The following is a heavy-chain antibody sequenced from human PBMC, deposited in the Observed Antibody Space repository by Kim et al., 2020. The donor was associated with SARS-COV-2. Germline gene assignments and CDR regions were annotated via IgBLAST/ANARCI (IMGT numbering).Heavy chain of an antibody. Sequence: ASVKVSCKASGYTFTSYYMHWVRQAPGQGLEWMGIINPSGGSTSYAQKFQGRVTMTRDTSTSTVYMELSSLRSEDTAVYYCAREPRRDGYNGPYYFDYWGQGTLVTVSS. V-gene: IGHV1-46*01. J-gene: IGHJ4*02. CDR2: INPSGGST. CDR3: AREPRRDGYNGPYYFDY. CDR1: GYTFTSYY. D-gene: IGHD5-12*01.